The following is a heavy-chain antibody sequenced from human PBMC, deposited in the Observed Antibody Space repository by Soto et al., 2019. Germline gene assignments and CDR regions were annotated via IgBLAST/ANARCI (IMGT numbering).Heavy chain of an antibody. D-gene: IGHD1-7*01. Sequence: QLQLQESGPGLVKPSETLSLTCTVSGGSIGSISYYWGWLRQPPGKGLEWIASIYYTGSAYYNLSLKSRVTISVDTSKNQFSLKLSSVTAADTAVYYCARLGWNYASYFDYWGQGTLLTVSS. CDR3: ARLGWNYASYFDY. CDR1: GGSIGSISYY. V-gene: IGHV4-39*01. J-gene: IGHJ4*02. CDR2: IYYTGSA.